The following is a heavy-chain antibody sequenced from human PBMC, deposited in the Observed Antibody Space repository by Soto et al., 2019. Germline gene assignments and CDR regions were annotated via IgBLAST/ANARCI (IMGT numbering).Heavy chain of an antibody. CDR3: ASGASRWYPYFFDA. D-gene: IGHD6-13*01. J-gene: IGHJ4*01. CDR1: EGTFNSYA. CDR2: IIPYYNTL. Sequence: QAQVVQSGAEVRKPGSSVKLSCKASEGTFNSYAIAWVRQAPGQGLEWMGGIIPYYNTLNYAQKFQDRATITADDSTNTDYRELSSLSSDDTAVYFGASGASRWYPYFFDAWGQGTLVTVSS. V-gene: IGHV1-69*01.